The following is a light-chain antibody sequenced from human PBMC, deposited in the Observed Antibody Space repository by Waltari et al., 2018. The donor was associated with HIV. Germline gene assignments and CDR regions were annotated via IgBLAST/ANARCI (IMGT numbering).Light chain of an antibody. V-gene: IGLV2-23*02. CDR1: SRDAGGYNR. CDR3: CAYAGSTTYVI. J-gene: IGLJ2*01. CDR2: EVS. Sequence: QSALTQPASVSGSPGPSITISCPGTSRDAGGYNRVSWYQQHPGKAPKLMIYEVSKRPSGVSNRFSGSKSGNTASLTISGLQAEDEADYYCCAYAGSTTYVIFGGGTKLTVL.